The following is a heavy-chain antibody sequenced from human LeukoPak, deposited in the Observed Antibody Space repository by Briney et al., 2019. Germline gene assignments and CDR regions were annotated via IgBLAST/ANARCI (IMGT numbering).Heavy chain of an antibody. CDR2: ISITSSYI. D-gene: IGHD3-22*01. Sequence: GGSLRLSCAASGFTFSSYTMNWVRQAPGKGLEWVSSISITSSYIYYAGSVKGRFTISRDNAKNSLYLQMNSLRSEDTAVYYCARWPDYYDSSGSFYFDYWGQGTLVTVSS. J-gene: IGHJ4*02. CDR1: GFTFSSYT. CDR3: ARWPDYYDSSGSFYFDY. V-gene: IGHV3-21*04.